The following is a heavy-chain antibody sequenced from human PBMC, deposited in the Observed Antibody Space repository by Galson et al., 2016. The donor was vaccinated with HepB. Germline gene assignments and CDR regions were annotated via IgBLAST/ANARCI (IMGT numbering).Heavy chain of an antibody. V-gene: IGHV3-23*01. Sequence: SLRLSCAASGFTLSNSAMNWVRQAPGRGLEWVSAMSDSGGSTYYADSVKGRFTIARDNSKNTLYLQMNSLGAEDTAIYYCAVRYSSIWYFQHWGRGTLVSVSS. CDR3: AVRYSSIWYFQH. CDR2: MSDSGGST. CDR1: GFTLSNSA. D-gene: IGHD6-13*01. J-gene: IGHJ1*01.